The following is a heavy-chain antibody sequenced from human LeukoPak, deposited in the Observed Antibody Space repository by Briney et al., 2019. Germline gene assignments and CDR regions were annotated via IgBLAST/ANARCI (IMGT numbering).Heavy chain of an antibody. J-gene: IGHJ4*02. D-gene: IGHD3-3*01. Sequence: SETLSLTCTVSGGSINSSSHYWGWIRQPPGKGLEWIGSIYYSGSTYYNPSLKSRVTISVDTSKNQFSLKLSSVTAADTAVYYCARGGKLRFLEWLSIEDYFDYWGQGTLVTVSS. CDR2: IYYSGST. CDR3: ARGGKLRFLEWLSIEDYFDY. V-gene: IGHV4-39*07. CDR1: GGSINSSSHY.